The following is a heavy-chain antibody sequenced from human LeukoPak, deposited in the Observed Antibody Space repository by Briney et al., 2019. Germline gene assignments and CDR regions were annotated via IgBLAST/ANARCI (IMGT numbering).Heavy chain of an antibody. D-gene: IGHD2-15*01. CDR3: ARDGLCPRSGGSCYLIDY. J-gene: IGHJ4*02. CDR1: GFTFSSYA. V-gene: IGHV3-48*04. Sequence: PGGSLRLSCAASGFTFSSYAMSWVRQAPGKGLEWVSYISSSGSTIYYADSVKGRFTISRDNAKNSLYLQMNSLRAEDTAVYYCARDGLCPRSGGSCYLIDYWGQGTLVTVSS. CDR2: ISSSGSTI.